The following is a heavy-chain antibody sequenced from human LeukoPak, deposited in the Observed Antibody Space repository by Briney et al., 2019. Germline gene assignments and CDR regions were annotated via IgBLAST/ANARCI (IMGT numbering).Heavy chain of an antibody. V-gene: IGHV4-59*01. J-gene: IGHJ4*02. CDR2: IYYSGST. D-gene: IGHD3-22*01. Sequence: PSETLSLTCTVSGGSISSYYWSWIRQPPGKGLEWIGYIYYSGSTNYNPSLKSRVTISVDTSKNQFSLKLSSVTAADTAVYYCASGYYSDGSGYSPADYWGQGTRVTVSS. CDR3: ASGYYSDGSGYSPADY. CDR1: GGSISSYY.